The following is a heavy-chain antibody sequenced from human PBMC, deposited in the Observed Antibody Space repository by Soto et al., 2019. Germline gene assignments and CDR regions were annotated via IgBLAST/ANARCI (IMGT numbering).Heavy chain of an antibody. D-gene: IGHD3-22*01. J-gene: IGHJ4*02. CDR2: IYWDNDK. CDR1: GFSVRTSGVG. Sequence: QITLKESGPTLVKPTQTLTLTCIFSGFSVRTSGVGVGWIRQPPGKALEWLALIYWDNDKRYSPSLKSRLTITKDPSRIQVVLTMTNMDPVDTATYYCAHRVVGRSIYSFDSWGQGTRVTVSS. V-gene: IGHV2-5*02. CDR3: AHRVVGRSIYSFDS.